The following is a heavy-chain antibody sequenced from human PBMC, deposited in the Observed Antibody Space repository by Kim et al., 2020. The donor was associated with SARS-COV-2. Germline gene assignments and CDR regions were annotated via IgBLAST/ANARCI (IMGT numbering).Heavy chain of an antibody. V-gene: IGHV3-23*01. Sequence: GGSLRLSCAASGFTFRSFAMSWVRQAPGKGLEWVSAISGSGGSTYYADPVKGRFTISSVNCKNTLYLQMNSLRAEETAVYYCATVKSYSSTPQDAFDLWGQGTLVSVSS. CDR2: ISGSGGST. D-gene: IGHD4-4*01. CDR1: GFTFRSFA. CDR3: ATVKSYSSTPQDAFDL. J-gene: IGHJ3*01.